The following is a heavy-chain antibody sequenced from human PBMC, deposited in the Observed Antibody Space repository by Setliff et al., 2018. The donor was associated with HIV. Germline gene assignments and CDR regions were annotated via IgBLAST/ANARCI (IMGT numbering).Heavy chain of an antibody. CDR2: FEPEEGET. D-gene: IGHD1-26*01. Sequence: EASVKVSCKVSGKTLIEVSLHWVRQAPGKGLEWMGGFEPEEGETIYAQKFQGRVTMTEATSTDTAYMELSSLRSEDTAVYYCATLSWGLPRGFDNWGPGTLVTVPQ. V-gene: IGHV1-24*01. CDR1: GKTLIEVS. CDR3: ATLSWGLPRGFDN. J-gene: IGHJ4*02.